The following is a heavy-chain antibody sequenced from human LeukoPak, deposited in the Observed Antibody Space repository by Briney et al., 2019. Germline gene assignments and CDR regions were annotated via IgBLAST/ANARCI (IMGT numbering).Heavy chain of an antibody. D-gene: IGHD3-10*01. V-gene: IGHV3-30-3*01. J-gene: IGHJ4*02. CDR1: GFDFHNYV. CDR3: VREGYYESGSSPTFYFDY. CDR2: ISYAVNIK. Sequence: GGSLRLSCAASGFDFHNYVIHWVRQAPGKGLEWVAVISYAVNIKYYADSVNGRFTISRDSSSKTVFLQMNSLRTEDTAVYYCVREGYYESGSSPTFYFDYWGQGTLVTVSS.